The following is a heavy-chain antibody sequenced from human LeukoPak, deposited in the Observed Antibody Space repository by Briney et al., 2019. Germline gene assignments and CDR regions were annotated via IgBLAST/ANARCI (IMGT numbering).Heavy chain of an antibody. CDR2: TYYRSKWYN. V-gene: IGHV6-1*01. CDR3: ARERQHPIKQIAVAGSVDAIDI. J-gene: IGHJ3*02. Sequence: SQTLSLTCAISGDSVSSNSAAWNWIRQSPSRGLEWLGRTYYRSKWYNDYAVSVKSRITINPDTSKNQFSLQLNSVTPEDTAVYYCARERQHPIKQIAVAGSVDAIDIWGQGTMVTVSS. CDR1: GDSVSSNSAA. D-gene: IGHD6-19*01.